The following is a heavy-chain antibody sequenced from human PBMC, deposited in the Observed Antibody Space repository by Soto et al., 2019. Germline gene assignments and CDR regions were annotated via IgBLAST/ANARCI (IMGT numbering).Heavy chain of an antibody. Sequence: SETLSLTCTVPGGSISSYYWSWIRQPAGKGLEWIGRIYTSGSANYNPSLKSRVTMSVDTSKNQFSLKLSSVTAADTAVYYCARDPGDSSGYPYYFDYWGQGTLVTVSS. D-gene: IGHD3-22*01. CDR3: ARDPGDSSGYPYYFDY. CDR1: GGSISSYY. J-gene: IGHJ4*02. V-gene: IGHV4-4*07. CDR2: IYTSGSA.